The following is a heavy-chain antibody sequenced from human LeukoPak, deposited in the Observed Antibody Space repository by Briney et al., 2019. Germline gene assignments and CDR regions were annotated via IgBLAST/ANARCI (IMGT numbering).Heavy chain of an antibody. J-gene: IGHJ4*02. CDR3: AKGDTGVIRRYYLDS. CDR2: TDTSGVIT. D-gene: IGHD5-18*01. V-gene: IGHV3-23*05. CDR1: GFTFSNYG. Sequence: GGSLRLSCAASGFTFSNYGMNWVRQAPGKGLEWVSVTDTSGVITYYTDSVRGRFTISRDNSKNTLNLQMDSLRVEDTAVYYCAKGDTGVIRRYYLDSWGQGTLVTVSS.